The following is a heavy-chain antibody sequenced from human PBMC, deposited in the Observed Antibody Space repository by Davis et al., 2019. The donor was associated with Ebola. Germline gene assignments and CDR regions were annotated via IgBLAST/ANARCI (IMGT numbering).Heavy chain of an antibody. V-gene: IGHV2-70*04. D-gene: IGHD3-3*02. CDR1: GLSLSTRLMR. J-gene: IGHJ4*02. CDR3: ARRISGDWGYGY. Sequence: SGPTLLKPTQTLTLPCTFSGLSLSTRLMRVDWIRQPPGKALEWLARLDWDDDKFYSTSLKTRLTISKNTSKNQVVLTMTNMNPLDTATYYCARRISGDWGYGYWGQGTLVTVSS. CDR2: LDWDDDK.